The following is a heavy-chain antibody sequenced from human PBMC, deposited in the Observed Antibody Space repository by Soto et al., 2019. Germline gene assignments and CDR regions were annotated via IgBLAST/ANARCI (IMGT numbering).Heavy chain of an antibody. Sequence: PGVSLRLSCAASGFMFRNYAMHWVRQAPGKGLELVSAISSSGDWTYYAESVRGRFTISRDNSINTLYLQLRSLRAEDTAIYYCFFSGIQRLLGSFDFSGPGPVVTVSS. CDR1: GFMFRNYA. J-gene: IGHJ4*02. V-gene: IGHV3-23*01. CDR2: ISSSGDWT. D-gene: IGHD6-25*01. CDR3: FFSGIQRLLGSFDF.